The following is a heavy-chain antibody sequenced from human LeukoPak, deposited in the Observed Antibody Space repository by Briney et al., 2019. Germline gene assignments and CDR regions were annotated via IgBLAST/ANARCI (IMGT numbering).Heavy chain of an antibody. D-gene: IGHD6-19*01. CDR2: MNPNSGNT. CDR1: GYTFTSYD. J-gene: IGHJ4*02. Sequence: GASVKVSCKASGYTFTSYDINWVRQATGQGLERMGWMNPNSGNTGYAQKFQGRVTMTRNTSISTAYMELSSLRSEDTAVYYCARYIAVAGFGFDYWGQGTLVTVSS. CDR3: ARYIAVAGFGFDY. V-gene: IGHV1-8*01.